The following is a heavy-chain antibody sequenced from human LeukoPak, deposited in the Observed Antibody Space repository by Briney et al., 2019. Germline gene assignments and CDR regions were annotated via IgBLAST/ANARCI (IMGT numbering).Heavy chain of an antibody. D-gene: IGHD1-1*01. CDR3: ARDLGGTHDY. V-gene: IGHV3-48*03. CDR1: GFTFSSYE. Sequence: PGGSLRLSCAASGFTFSSYEMNCARQAPGKGLEWVSYISSSGSTIYYADSVKGRFTISRDNAKNSLYLQMNSLRAEDTAAYYCARDLGGTHDYWGQGTLVTVSS. J-gene: IGHJ4*02. CDR2: ISSSGSTI.